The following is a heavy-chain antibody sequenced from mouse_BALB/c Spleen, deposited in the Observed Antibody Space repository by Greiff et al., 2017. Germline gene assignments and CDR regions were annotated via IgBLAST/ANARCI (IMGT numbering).Heavy chain of an antibody. V-gene: IGHV5-6*01. D-gene: IGHD2-10*01. CDR2: ISSGGSYT. J-gene: IGHJ3*01. Sequence: EVKLMESGGDLVKPGGSLKLSCAASGFTFSSYGMSWVRQTPDKRLEWVATISSGGSYTYYPDSVKGRFTISRDNAKNTLYLQMSSLKSEDTAMYYCARQGAYYGNTDWFAYWGQGTLVTVSA. CDR3: ARQGAYYGNTDWFAY. CDR1: GFTFSSYG.